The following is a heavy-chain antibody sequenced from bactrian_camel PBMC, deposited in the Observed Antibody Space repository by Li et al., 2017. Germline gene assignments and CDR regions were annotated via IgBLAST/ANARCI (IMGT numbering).Heavy chain of an antibody. J-gene: IGHJ6*01. V-gene: IGHV3S44*01. CDR1: VDTIGRYC. Sequence: DVQLVESGGGSVQTGGSLRLSCVASVDTIGRYCMGWFRQIPDKEREGVAGIESDGSTSYADSVKGRSTISRDNAKNTLYLQLNSLKTEDTAMYYCLKRDRDCLERYCWFGNWGQGTQVTVS. D-gene: IGHD3*01. CDR3: LKRDRDCLERYCWFGN. CDR2: IESDGST.